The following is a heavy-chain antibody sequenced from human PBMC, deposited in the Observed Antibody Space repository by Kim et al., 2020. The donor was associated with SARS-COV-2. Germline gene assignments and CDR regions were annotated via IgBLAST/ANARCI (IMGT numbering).Heavy chain of an antibody. V-gene: IGHV1-2*02. CDR1: GYTFTDYY. D-gene: IGHD3-16*01. CDR2: INPNSGAT. Sequence: ASVKVSCKASGYTFTDYYMHWVRQAPEQGPEWMGWINPNSGATKYAQKFQGRVTMTRDTSITTAYMELSSLRCDDTAVYYCAREGVPNAMDVWGQGTTVTVS. CDR3: AREGVPNAMDV. J-gene: IGHJ6*02.